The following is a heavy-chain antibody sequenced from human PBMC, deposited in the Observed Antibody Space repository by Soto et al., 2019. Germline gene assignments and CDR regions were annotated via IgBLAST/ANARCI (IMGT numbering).Heavy chain of an antibody. J-gene: IGHJ6*02. CDR3: ARSIVVVPAAIRHYYDKKDYYGMDV. V-gene: IGHV3-11*01. CDR2: ISSSGSTI. CDR1: GFTFSDYY. Sequence: PGGSLRLSCAASGFTFSDYYMSWIRQAPGKGLEWVSYISSSGSTIYYADTVKGRFTISRDNAKNSLYLQMNSLRAEDTAVYYCARSIVVVPAAIRHYYDKKDYYGMDVWGQGTTVTVSS. D-gene: IGHD2-2*01.